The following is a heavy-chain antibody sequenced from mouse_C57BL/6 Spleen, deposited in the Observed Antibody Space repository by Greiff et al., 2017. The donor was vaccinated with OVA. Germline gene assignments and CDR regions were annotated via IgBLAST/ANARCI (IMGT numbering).Heavy chain of an antibody. J-gene: IGHJ2*01. V-gene: IGHV1-52*01. Sequence: VQLQQPGAELVRPGSSVKLSCKASGYTFTSYWMHWVKQRPIPGLEWIGNIDPSDIETHYNQKFKDKATLTVDKSSSTAYMQLSSLTSEDSAVYYCARSDYGNLFYYFDYGGQGTTLTVSS. CDR1: GYTFTSYW. D-gene: IGHD2-1*01. CDR3: ARSDYGNLFYYFDY. CDR2: IDPSDIET.